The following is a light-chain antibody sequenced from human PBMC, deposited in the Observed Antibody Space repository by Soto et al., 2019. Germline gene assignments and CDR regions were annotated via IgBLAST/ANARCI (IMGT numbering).Light chain of an antibody. CDR2: AAS. CDR3: QQSYSTPWT. J-gene: IGKJ1*01. Sequence: DIHLTPSPSFLSASVGARVTITCRASQSISSYLNWYQQKPGKAPKLLIYAASSLQSGVPSRFSGSGSGTDFTLTISSLQPEDFATYYCQQSYSTPWTFGQGTKVDI. V-gene: IGKV1-39*01. CDR1: QSISSY.